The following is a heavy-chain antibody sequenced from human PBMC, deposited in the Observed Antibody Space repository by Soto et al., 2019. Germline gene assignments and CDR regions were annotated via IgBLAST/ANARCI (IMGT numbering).Heavy chain of an antibody. Sequence: QVQLVESGGGVVQPGRSLRLSCAASGFTFSSYGMHWVRQAPGKGLEWVAVIWYDGSNKYYADSVKGRFTISRDNSKNTLYLQMKSLRAEDTAVYYCAGNVAGTTFDAFDIWGQGTMVTVSS. V-gene: IGHV3-33*01. J-gene: IGHJ3*02. CDR1: GFTFSSYG. CDR3: AGNVAGTTFDAFDI. CDR2: IWYDGSNK. D-gene: IGHD1-7*01.